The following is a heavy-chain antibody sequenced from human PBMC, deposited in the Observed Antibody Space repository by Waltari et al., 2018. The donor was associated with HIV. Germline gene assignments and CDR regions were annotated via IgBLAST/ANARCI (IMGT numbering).Heavy chain of an antibody. Sequence: EVQLVESGGGLVQPGGSVRLSCAASGFTFSSYWMRWVRQAPGKGLEWVANIKQDGSEKYYVDSVKGRFTISRDNAKNSLYLQMNSLRAEDTAVYYCARDSHFTAYYGMDVWGQGTTVTVSS. CDR1: GFTFSSYW. CDR3: ARDSHFTAYYGMDV. V-gene: IGHV3-7*01. CDR2: IKQDGSEK. J-gene: IGHJ6*02. D-gene: IGHD3-3*02.